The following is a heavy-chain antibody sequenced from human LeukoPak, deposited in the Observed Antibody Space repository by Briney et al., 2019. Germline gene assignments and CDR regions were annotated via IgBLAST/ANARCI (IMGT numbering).Heavy chain of an antibody. CDR3: ARHGGGYSYDY. CDR2: IYDSGST. J-gene: IGHJ4*02. Sequence: SETLSLTCTVSGGSISSYYWSWIRQPAGKGLELIGYIYDSGSTNYNPSLKSRVTISVDTPKNQFSLKLSSVTAADTAVYYCARHGGGYSYDYWGQGTLVTVSS. V-gene: IGHV4-59*01. CDR1: GGSISSYY. D-gene: IGHD5-18*01.